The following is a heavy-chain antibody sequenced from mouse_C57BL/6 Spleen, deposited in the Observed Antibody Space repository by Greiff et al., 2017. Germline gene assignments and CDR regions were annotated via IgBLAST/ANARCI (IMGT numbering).Heavy chain of an antibody. J-gene: IGHJ2*01. Sequence: QVQLQQSGTELVKPGASVKLSCKASGYTFTSYWMHWVKQRPGHGLEWIGNINPSNGGTNYNEKFKSKATLTVDKSSSTAYMQLRSLTSEDSAVYYCERLRRSGTFFDYWGQGTTLTVSS. CDR3: ERLRRSGTFFDY. CDR2: INPSNGGT. CDR1: GYTFTSYW. D-gene: IGHD2-12*01. V-gene: IGHV1-53*01.